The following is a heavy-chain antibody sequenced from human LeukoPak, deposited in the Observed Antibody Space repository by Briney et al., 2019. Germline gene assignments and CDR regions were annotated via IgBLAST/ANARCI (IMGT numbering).Heavy chain of an antibody. CDR2: IKSKTDGGTT. CDR1: GFTFSNAW. V-gene: IGHV3-15*01. CDR3: TTGPRQWLVRSDY. J-gene: IGHJ4*02. Sequence: PGGSLRLSCAGSGFTFSNAWMSWVRQAPGKGLEWVGRIKSKTDGGTTDYAAPVKGRFTISRDDSTNTLYLQMNSLKTEDTAVYYCTTGPRQWLVRSDYWGQGTLVTVSS. D-gene: IGHD6-19*01.